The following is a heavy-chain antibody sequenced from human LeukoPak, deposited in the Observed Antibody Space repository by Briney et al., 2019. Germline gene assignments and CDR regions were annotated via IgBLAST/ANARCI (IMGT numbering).Heavy chain of an antibody. J-gene: IGHJ4*02. D-gene: IGHD3-16*01. CDR1: GFTFSNAW. CDR2: IKSKTFGGTT. V-gene: IGHV3-15*01. CDR3: TTLGAFDY. Sequence: GSLRLSCAASGFTFSNAWISWVRQAPGKGLEWVGRIKSKTFGGTTDYAAPVKGRFTISRDDSKNTLYLHMNTLKTEDTAIYYCTTLGAFDYWGQGTLVTVSS.